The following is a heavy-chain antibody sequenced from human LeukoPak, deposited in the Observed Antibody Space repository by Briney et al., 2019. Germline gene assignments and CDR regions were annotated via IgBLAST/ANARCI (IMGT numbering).Heavy chain of an antibody. CDR3: ARLGIVGANNWFDP. Sequence: SETLSLACTVSGYSISSGYYWGWIRQPPGKGLEWIGSIYHSGSTYYNPSLKSRVTISVDTSKNQFSLKLSSVTAADTAVYYCARLGIVGANNWFDPWGQGTLVTVSS. CDR1: GYSISSGYY. J-gene: IGHJ5*02. D-gene: IGHD1-26*01. V-gene: IGHV4-38-2*02. CDR2: IYHSGST.